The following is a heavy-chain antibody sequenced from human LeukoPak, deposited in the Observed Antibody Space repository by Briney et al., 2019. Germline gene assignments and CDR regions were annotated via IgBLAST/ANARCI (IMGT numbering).Heavy chain of an antibody. CDR3: AKGLAQLWFY. D-gene: IGHD5-18*01. V-gene: IGHV3-23*01. J-gene: IGHJ4*02. CDR2: ISGSGGST. CDR1: GFTFSSYA. Sequence: GGSLRLSCATPGFTFSSYAMSWVRQAPGKGLDWVSPISGSGGSTYYADSVKGRFTISRDNSKNTLYLQMHSLRAEDTAVYYCAKGLAQLWFYWGQGTLVTVSS.